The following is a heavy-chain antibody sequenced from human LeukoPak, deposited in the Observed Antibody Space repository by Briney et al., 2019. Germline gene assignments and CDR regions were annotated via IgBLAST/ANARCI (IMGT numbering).Heavy chain of an antibody. D-gene: IGHD3-22*01. CDR1: GGTFSSYT. J-gene: IGHJ4*02. CDR3: ARVAGKYYDSSGADY. CDR2: IIPILGIA. V-gene: IGHV1-69*02. Sequence: SVKVSCKASGGTFSSYTISWVRQAPGQGLEWMGRIIPILGIANYAQKFQGRVTITADKSTSTAYMGLSSLRSEDTAVYYCARVAGKYYDSSGADYWGQGTLVTVSS.